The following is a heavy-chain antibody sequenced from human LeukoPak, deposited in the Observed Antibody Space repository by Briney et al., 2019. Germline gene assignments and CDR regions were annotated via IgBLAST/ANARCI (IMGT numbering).Heavy chain of an antibody. CDR3: ASPRIAAAAGRAYYYYGMDV. CDR2: IHSGGST. Sequence: GGSLRLSCAASGFTFSNAWMSWVRQAPGKGLEWVSVIHSGGSTYYADSVEGRFTISRDNSKNTLYLQMDSLRAEDTAVYYCASPRIAAAAGRAYYYYGMDVWGQGTTVTVSS. CDR1: GFTFSNAW. J-gene: IGHJ6*02. D-gene: IGHD6-13*01. V-gene: IGHV3-53*01.